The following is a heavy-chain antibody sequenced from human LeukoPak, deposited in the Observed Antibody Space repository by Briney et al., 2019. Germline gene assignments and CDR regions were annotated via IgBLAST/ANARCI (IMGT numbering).Heavy chain of an antibody. CDR1: GFTVSSNY. J-gene: IGHJ4*02. CDR2: IYSGGST. D-gene: IGHD6-19*01. V-gene: IGHV3-53*01. CDR3: ARDVEAGYSSGKTFDY. Sequence: GGSLRLSCAASGFTVSSNYMSWVRQAPGKGLEWVSVIYSGGSTYYADSVKGRFTISRDNSKNTLYLQMNSLRAEDTAGYYCARDVEAGYSSGKTFDYWGQGTLVTVSS.